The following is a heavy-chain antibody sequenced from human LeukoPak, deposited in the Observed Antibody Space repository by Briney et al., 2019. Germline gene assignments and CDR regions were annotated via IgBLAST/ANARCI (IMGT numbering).Heavy chain of an antibody. CDR2: IYSGGST. Sequence: GGSLRLSCAASGFTFSDYGMNWVRQAPGKGLEWVSLIYSGGSTYYADSVKGRFTISRDNSKNTLYLQMNSLRAEDTAVYYCARAGHYYDSSGSHDAFDIWGQGTMVTVSS. CDR3: ARAGHYYDSSGSHDAFDI. D-gene: IGHD3-22*01. CDR1: GFTFSDYG. J-gene: IGHJ3*02. V-gene: IGHV3-53*01.